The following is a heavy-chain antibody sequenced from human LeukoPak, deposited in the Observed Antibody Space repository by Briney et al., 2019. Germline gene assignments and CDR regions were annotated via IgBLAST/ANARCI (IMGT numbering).Heavy chain of an antibody. CDR3: ARDYDPSYCGGDCYYDAFDI. J-gene: IGHJ3*02. V-gene: IGHV3-11*06. CDR2: ISSSSSYI. D-gene: IGHD2-21*02. CDR1: GFTFSDYY. Sequence: GGSLRLSCAASGFTFSDYYMSWIRQAPGKGLEWVSSISSSSSYIYYADSVKGRFTISRDNAKNSLYLQMNSLRAEDTAVYYCARDYDPSYCGGDCYYDAFDIWGQGTMVTVSS.